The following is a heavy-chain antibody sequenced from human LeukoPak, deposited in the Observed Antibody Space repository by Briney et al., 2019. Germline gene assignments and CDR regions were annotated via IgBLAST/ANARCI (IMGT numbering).Heavy chain of an antibody. CDR3: ARDWKELGYCSSTRCPGTQGDNWFDC. D-gene: IGHD2-2*01. J-gene: IGHJ5*01. Sequence: ASVKVSCKASGYTFTSYYMHGVRQAPGQGLEEMRIINPSGGSTSYAQKFQGRVRMTRDMSTSTVYMELSSLRSEDTAVYYCARDWKELGYCSSTRCPGTQGDNWFDCWGQGALVAVCS. CDR1: GYTFTSYY. V-gene: IGHV1-46*01. CDR2: INPSGGST.